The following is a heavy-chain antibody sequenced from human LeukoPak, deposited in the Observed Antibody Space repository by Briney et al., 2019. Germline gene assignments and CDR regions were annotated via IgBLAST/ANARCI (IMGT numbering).Heavy chain of an antibody. CDR2: ISSSSSYI. J-gene: IGHJ4*02. V-gene: IGHV3-21*01. Sequence: PGGSLRLSCAASGFTFSSYSMNWVRQAPGKGLEWVSSISSSSSYIYYADSVKGRFTISRDNAKNSLYLQMNSLRAEDTAVYYCARVGYGDYYFDYWGQGTLVTVSS. D-gene: IGHD4-17*01. CDR1: GFTFSSYS. CDR3: ARVGYGDYYFDY.